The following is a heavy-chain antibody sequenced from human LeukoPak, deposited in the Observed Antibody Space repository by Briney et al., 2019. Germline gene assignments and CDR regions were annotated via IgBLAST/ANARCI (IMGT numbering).Heavy chain of an antibody. D-gene: IGHD1-26*01. CDR2: IYTSRST. CDR3: ARGGGLGAYYYYMDV. CDR1: GGSISSYY. V-gene: IGHV4-4*07. J-gene: IGHJ6*03. Sequence: SETLSLTCTVSGGSISSYYWSWIRQPAGKGLEWIGRIYTSRSTNYNPSLKSRVTMSVDTSKNQFSLKLSSVTAADTAVYYCARGGGLGAYYYYMDVWGKGTTVTISS.